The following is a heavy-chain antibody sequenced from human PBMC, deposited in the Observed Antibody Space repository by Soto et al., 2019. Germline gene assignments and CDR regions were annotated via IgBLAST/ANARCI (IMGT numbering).Heavy chain of an antibody. D-gene: IGHD2-15*01. CDR2: IYYSGST. CDR1: GGSISSYY. J-gene: IGHJ4*02. V-gene: IGHV4-59*08. CDR3: ASSQGGYCRGGSCYWFDY. Sequence: SETLSLTCTVSGGSISSYYWSWIRQPPGKGLEWIGYIYYSGSTNYNPSPKSRVTISVDTSKNQFSLKLSSVTAADTAVYFCASSQGGYCRGGSCYWFDYWGQGTLVTVSS.